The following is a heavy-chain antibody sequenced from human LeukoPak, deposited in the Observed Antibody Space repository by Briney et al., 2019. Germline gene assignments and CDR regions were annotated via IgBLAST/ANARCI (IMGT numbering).Heavy chain of an antibody. CDR3: GRVIAGAIDY. V-gene: IGHV3-7*01. CDR1: GFTFGGYS. D-gene: IGHD6-13*01. J-gene: IGHJ4*02. Sequence: GGSLRLSCAASGFTFGGYSMTWVRQAPGKGLEWVANINLDGSYTFYVGFVKGRFTIARDNADNSLYLQMNSLRAEDTAVYYCGRVIAGAIDYWGQGTLVTVSS. CDR2: INLDGSYT.